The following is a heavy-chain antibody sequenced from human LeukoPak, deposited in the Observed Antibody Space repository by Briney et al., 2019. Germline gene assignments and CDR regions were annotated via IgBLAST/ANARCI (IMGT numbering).Heavy chain of an antibody. V-gene: IGHV3-48*04. D-gene: IGHD3/OR15-3a*01. CDR1: GFTFSSYA. CDR3: ARGLDDAPYYFDY. J-gene: IGHJ4*02. CDR2: ISSSGSTI. Sequence: GGSLRLSCAASGFTFSSYAMSWVRQAPGKGLEWVSAISSSGSTIYYADSVKGRFTISRDNAKNSLYLQMNSLRAEDTAVYYCARGLDDAPYYFDYWGQGTLVTVSS.